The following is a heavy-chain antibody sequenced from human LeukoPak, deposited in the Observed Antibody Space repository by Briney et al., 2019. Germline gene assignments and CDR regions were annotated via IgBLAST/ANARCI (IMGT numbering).Heavy chain of an antibody. V-gene: IGHV3-9*01. D-gene: IGHD6-13*01. CDR2: ISWNSGSI. CDR1: GFTFDDYA. Sequence: GRSLRLSCAASGFTFDDYAMHWVRQAPGKGLEWVSGISWNSGSIGYADSVKGRFTISRDNAKNSLYLQMNSLRAEDTAVYYCVRGDSSSWYPYFDYWGQGTLVSVSS. J-gene: IGHJ4*02. CDR3: VRGDSSSWYPYFDY.